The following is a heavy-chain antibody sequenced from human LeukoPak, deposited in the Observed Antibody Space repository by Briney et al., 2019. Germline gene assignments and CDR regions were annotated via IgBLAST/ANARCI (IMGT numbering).Heavy chain of an antibody. CDR2: ISGSGGST. CDR3: AGGVVKVYYFDY. CDR1: GFTFSSYA. V-gene: IGHV3-23*01. J-gene: IGHJ4*02. D-gene: IGHD3-3*01. Sequence: GGPLRLSCAASGFTFSSYAMSWVRQAPGKGLEWVSAISGSGGSTYYADSVKGRFTISRDNSKNTLYLQMNSLRAEDTAVYYCAGGVVKVYYFDYWGQGTLVTVSS.